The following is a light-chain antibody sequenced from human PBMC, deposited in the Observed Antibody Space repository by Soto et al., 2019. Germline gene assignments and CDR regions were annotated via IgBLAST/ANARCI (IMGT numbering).Light chain of an antibody. CDR1: QNINTY. CDR2: DAA. J-gene: IGKJ3*01. V-gene: IGKV1-39*01. Sequence: DIQMTQSPYSLSAAVGDRVTIAGRARQNINTYLTWYQQKPGKAPKLLIFDAASLQSGVPSRFSGGGSRTDFTLTITSLQPEDFATYYCQQTSSAPFTFGPGTKGDIK. CDR3: QQTSSAPFT.